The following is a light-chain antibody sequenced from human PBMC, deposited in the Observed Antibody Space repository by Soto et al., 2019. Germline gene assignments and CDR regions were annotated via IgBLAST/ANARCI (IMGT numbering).Light chain of an antibody. J-gene: IGKJ4*01. Sequence: ETVMTQSPATLSASPGERATLSCRASQSVGNNIAWYQQKPGQAPRLLIYVASIRATGIPARFSGSGSGTEFTLPVTSLQSEDFAVYYCHQFNNRPPTFGGGTKVEIK. CDR2: VAS. V-gene: IGKV3-15*01. CDR1: QSVGNN. CDR3: HQFNNRPPT.